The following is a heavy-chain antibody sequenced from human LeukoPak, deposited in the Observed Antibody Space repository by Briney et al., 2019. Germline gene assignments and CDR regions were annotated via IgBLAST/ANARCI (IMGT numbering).Heavy chain of an antibody. J-gene: IGHJ4*02. CDR2: ITDGGGDT. CDR3: ARGVEMATIWPYFDY. Sequence: GGSLRLSCAASGFTFSNYAMTWVRQAPGKGLEWVSSITDGGGDTAYADSVKGRFTISRDNSKNTLYLQMNSLRAEDTAVYYCARGVEMATIWPYFDYWGQGTLVTVSS. D-gene: IGHD5-24*01. CDR1: GFTFSNYA. V-gene: IGHV3-23*01.